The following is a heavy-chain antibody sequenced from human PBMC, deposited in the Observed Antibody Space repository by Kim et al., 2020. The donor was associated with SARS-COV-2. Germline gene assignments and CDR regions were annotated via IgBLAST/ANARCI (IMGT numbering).Heavy chain of an antibody. CDR3: TRGGAAGTFDY. Sequence: GGSPRLSCAASGFTFSTYWMHWVRQAPGKGLVWVSHVDGDGTRTTYADSVKGRFTVSRDNAKNTLFLQMNGLSAEDTAIYYCTRGGAAGTFDYWGRGTLVTVSS. V-gene: IGHV3-74*01. CDR1: GFTFSTYW. CDR2: VDGDGTRT. D-gene: IGHD6-13*01. J-gene: IGHJ4*01.